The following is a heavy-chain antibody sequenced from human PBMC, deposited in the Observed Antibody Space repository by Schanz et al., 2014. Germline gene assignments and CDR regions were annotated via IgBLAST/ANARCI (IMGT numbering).Heavy chain of an antibody. D-gene: IGHD4-17*01. CDR1: GYTFTGYY. V-gene: IGHV1-46*01. J-gene: IGHJ6*02. Sequence: QVQLLQSGAEVKKPGASVKVSCKASGYTFTGYYIHWVRQAPGQGLEWMGIINPSGGSTTYAQKFQGRVTMTSDTSTSTVYMELSSLRSEDTAVYYCARNYGGHSEESDRYGMDVWGQGTTVTVSS. CDR2: INPSGGST. CDR3: ARNYGGHSEESDRYGMDV.